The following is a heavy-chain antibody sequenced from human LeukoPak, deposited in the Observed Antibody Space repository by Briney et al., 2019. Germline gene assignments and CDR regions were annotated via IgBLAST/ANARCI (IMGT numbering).Heavy chain of an antibody. CDR1: GFTFNSYG. V-gene: IGHV3-23*01. CDR2: ISGSGGST. J-gene: IGHJ5*02. CDR3: AKGMSWFDP. Sequence: GGSLRLSCAASGFTFNSYGMTWVRHAPGKGLEWVSSISGSGGSTYYADSVKGRFTISRDNSENTVYLQMNSLRAEDTAVYYCAKGMSWFDPWGQGTLVTVSS.